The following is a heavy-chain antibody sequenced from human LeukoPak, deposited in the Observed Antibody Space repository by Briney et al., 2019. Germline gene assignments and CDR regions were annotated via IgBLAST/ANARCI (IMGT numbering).Heavy chain of an antibody. J-gene: IGHJ3*02. D-gene: IGHD3-9*01. V-gene: IGHV3-7*01. CDR3: AREKLRYFDWLLEDHAFDI. CDR2: IKQDGSEK. CDR1: GFTFSSYR. Sequence: SGGSLRLSCADSGFTFSSYRMSWVRQAPGKGLEWVANIKQDGSEKYYVDSVKGRFTISRDNAKNSLYLQMNSLRAEDTAVYYCAREKLRYFDWLLEDHAFDIWGQGTMVTVSS.